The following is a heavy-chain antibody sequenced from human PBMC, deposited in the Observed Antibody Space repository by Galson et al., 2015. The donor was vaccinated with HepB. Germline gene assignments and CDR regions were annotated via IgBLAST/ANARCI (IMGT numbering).Heavy chain of an antibody. CDR1: GYSFTNYG. CDR3: ARARYSSSPPDY. CDR2: ISGYSGDA. Sequence: QSGAEVKKPGASVKVSCKTSGYSFTNYGVSWVRRAPGQGLEWMGWISGYSGDAHYAQNLQGRVTMTTETSTNTAYLELKSLKSDDTAVYYCARARYSSSPPDYWGQGTLVTVSS. D-gene: IGHD2-15*01. J-gene: IGHJ4*02. V-gene: IGHV1-18*01.